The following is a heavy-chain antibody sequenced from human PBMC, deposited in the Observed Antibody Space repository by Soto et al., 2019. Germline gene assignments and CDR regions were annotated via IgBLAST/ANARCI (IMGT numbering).Heavy chain of an antibody. Sequence: QVQLQESGPGLVKPSETLSLTCTGSGGSISSYYWSWIRQPAGKGLEWIGRIYTTGSTHYNPSLLIRVTMSVHTSKNHFSLKLSSVTAADTAVYYCPRDPSYYGSGVYPWGHGTLVTVSS. CDR2: IYTTGST. D-gene: IGHD3-10*01. J-gene: IGHJ5*02. CDR1: GGSISSYY. V-gene: IGHV4-4*07. CDR3: PRDPSYYGSGVYP.